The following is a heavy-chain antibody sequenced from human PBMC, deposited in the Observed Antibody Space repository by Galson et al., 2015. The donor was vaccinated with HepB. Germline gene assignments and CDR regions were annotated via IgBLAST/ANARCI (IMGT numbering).Heavy chain of an antibody. CDR3: AKEGLELLNYYYYMDV. D-gene: IGHD1-26*01. CDR2: ISYDGSNK. V-gene: IGHV3-30*18. Sequence: SLRLSCAASGFTFSSYGMHWVRQAPGKGLEWVAVISYDGSNKYYADSVKGRFTISRDNSKNTLYLQMNSLRAEDTAVYYCAKEGLELLNYYYYMDVWGKGTTVTVSS. J-gene: IGHJ6*03. CDR1: GFTFSSYG.